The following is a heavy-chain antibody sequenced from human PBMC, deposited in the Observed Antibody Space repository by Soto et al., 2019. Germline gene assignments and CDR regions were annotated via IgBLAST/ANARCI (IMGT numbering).Heavy chain of an antibody. Sequence: SVKVSCKGSGGTISSYAISWVRQAPGQGLEWMGGIIPIFGTANYAQKFQGRVTITADESASTAYMELSSLRSEDTAVYYCGRAVAVPSDFDYWGQGTLVTVSS. J-gene: IGHJ4*02. CDR2: IIPIFGTA. V-gene: IGHV1-69*13. CDR1: GGTISSYA. D-gene: IGHD6-19*01. CDR3: GRAVAVPSDFDY.